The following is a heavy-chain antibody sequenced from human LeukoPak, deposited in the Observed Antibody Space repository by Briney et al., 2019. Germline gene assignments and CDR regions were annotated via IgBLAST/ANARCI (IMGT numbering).Heavy chain of an antibody. V-gene: IGHV3-30*18. CDR3: AKGRFLEWLLFDY. Sequence: PGRSLRLSCAASGFTFSSYGMHWVRQAPGKGLEWVAVISYDGSNKYYADSVKGRFTISRDNAKNSLYLQMNSLRAEDTALYYCAKGRFLEWLLFDYWGQGTLVTVSS. J-gene: IGHJ4*02. CDR2: ISYDGSNK. D-gene: IGHD3-3*01. CDR1: GFTFSSYG.